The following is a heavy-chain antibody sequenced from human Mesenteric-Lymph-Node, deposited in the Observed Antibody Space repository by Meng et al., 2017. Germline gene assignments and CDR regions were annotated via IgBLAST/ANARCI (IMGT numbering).Heavy chain of an antibody. D-gene: IGHD2-21*02. Sequence: HLPWSGPGLVMPSWPLPLPCAVSVGSLSSRTWWCWVRHPPGKGLEWIGEIYHSGSTNYNPSLKSRVTISFAESKNLFSLRLSSVTAADTAVYYCARVGAYCGGDCYHPRWGQGTLVTVSS. CDR2: IYHSGST. V-gene: IGHV4-4*02. J-gene: IGHJ4*02. CDR1: VGSLSSRTW. CDR3: ARVGAYCGGDCYHPR.